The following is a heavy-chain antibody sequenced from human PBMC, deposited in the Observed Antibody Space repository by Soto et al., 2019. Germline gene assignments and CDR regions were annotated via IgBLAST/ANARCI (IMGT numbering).Heavy chain of an antibody. CDR3: ASGVGYCSGGSCPNWFDP. Sequence: QLQLQESGSGLVKPSQTLSLTCAVSGGSISSGGYSWSWIRQPPGKGLEWIGYIYHSGSTYYNPSLKSRVTISVDRSKNQFSLKLSSVTAADTAVYYCASGVGYCSGGSCPNWFDPWGQGTLVTVSS. D-gene: IGHD2-15*01. J-gene: IGHJ5*02. V-gene: IGHV4-30-2*01. CDR1: GGSISSGGYS. CDR2: IYHSGST.